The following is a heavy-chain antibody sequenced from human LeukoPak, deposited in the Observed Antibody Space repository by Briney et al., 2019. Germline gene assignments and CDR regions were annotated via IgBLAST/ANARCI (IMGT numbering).Heavy chain of an antibody. J-gene: IGHJ4*02. D-gene: IGHD4-17*01. CDR2: IYYSGST. CDR1: GGSNSSYY. V-gene: IGHV4-59*01. Sequence: PSETLSLTCTVSGGSNSSYYWSWIRQPPGKELEWIGYIYYSGSTNYNPSLKSRVTISVDTSKNQFSLKLSSVTAADTAVYYCARDLGFYGDYYFDYWGQGTLVTVSS. CDR3: ARDLGFYGDYYFDY.